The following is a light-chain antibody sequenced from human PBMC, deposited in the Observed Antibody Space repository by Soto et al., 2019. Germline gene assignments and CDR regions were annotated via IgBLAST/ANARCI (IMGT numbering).Light chain of an antibody. CDR1: SGSIANNY. CDR2: ENN. J-gene: IGLJ2*01. CDR3: QSYDSDVVV. V-gene: IGLV6-57*04. Sequence: NFMLTQPHSVSESPGKTLSISCTRSSGSIANNYVQWYQQRPGSAPTTVIYENNQRLSGVPDRFSGSTDGSSNSASLTISGLQTEDEDDYYCQSYDSDVVVFGGGTKLTVL.